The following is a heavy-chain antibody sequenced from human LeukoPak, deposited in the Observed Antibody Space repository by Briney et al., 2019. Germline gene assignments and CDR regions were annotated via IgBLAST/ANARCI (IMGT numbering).Heavy chain of an antibody. CDR3: ARDGMVPGDAFDI. Sequence: GGSLRLSCVASGFTFSTYGMHWVRQAPGKGLEWVAVISYDGSNKYYADSVKGRFTISRDNSKNTLYLQMNSLRAEDTAVYYCARDGMVPGDAFDIWGQGTMVTVSS. D-gene: IGHD2-8*01. J-gene: IGHJ3*02. CDR1: GFTFSTYG. V-gene: IGHV3-30*19. CDR2: ISYDGSNK.